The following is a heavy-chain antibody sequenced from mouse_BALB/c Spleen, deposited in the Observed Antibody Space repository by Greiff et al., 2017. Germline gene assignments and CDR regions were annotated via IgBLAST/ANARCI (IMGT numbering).Heavy chain of an antibody. CDR1: GFDFSRYW. Sequence: EVKLQESGGGLVQPGGSLKLSCAASGFDFSRYWMSWVRQAPGKGLEWIGEINPDSSTINYTPSLKDKFIISRDNAKNTLYLQMSKVRSEDTALYYCARPEGNYFWYFDVWGAGTTVTVSS. D-gene: IGHD2-1*01. J-gene: IGHJ1*01. CDR3: ARPEGNYFWYFDV. V-gene: IGHV4-1*02. CDR2: INPDSSTI.